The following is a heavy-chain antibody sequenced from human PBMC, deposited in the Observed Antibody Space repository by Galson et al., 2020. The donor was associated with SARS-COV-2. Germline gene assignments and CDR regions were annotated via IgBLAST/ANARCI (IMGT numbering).Heavy chain of an antibody. J-gene: IGHJ4*02. Sequence: GGSLRLSCAASGFSFNTYDMHWVRQAPGKGLEWVAAISKGGDVTVYTDSVRGRFTISRDSSTSTWSLQMNSLIVDDTAIYYCARDLLLGSPDDFDHWGQGTLVTVSS. D-gene: IGHD1-26*01. CDR3: ARDLLLGSPDDFDH. V-gene: IGHV3-30-3*01. CDR2: ISKGGDVT. CDR1: GFSFNTYD.